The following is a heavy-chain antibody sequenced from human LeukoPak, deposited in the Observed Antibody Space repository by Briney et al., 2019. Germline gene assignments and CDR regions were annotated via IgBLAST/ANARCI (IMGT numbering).Heavy chain of an antibody. Sequence: GGSLRLSCAASGFTVSSNYMSWVRQAPGKGLEWVSVIYSGGSTYYADSVKGRFTISRDKSKNTLYLQMNSLRAEDTAVYYCARVGCSSTSCYYYYYYYMDVWGKGTTVTVSS. D-gene: IGHD2-2*01. CDR2: IYSGGST. CDR3: ARVGCSSTSCYYYYYYYMDV. J-gene: IGHJ6*03. CDR1: GFTVSSNY. V-gene: IGHV3-53*01.